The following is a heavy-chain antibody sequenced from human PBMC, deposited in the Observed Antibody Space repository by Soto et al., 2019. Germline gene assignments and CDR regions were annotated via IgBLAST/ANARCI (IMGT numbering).Heavy chain of an antibody. J-gene: IGHJ4*02. CDR2: TKNKTNSYAT. D-gene: IGHD2-15*01. CDR3: GRVRLYGLGGVRGYSRVLAY. CDR1: GLTLSVPY. V-gene: IGHV3-72*01. Sequence: GGSLRLSCASFGLTLSVPYVAGSRKAQGKGLEGVGRTKNKTNSYATQHAASVKGRFTIPRDDSKNSLYLQMNSLKTEDTAVYYCGRVRLYGLGGVRGYSRVLAYWGKGTLVTVSS.